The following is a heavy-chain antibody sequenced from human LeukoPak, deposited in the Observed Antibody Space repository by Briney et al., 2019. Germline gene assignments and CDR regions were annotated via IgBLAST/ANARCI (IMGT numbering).Heavy chain of an antibody. D-gene: IGHD5-18*01. Sequence: SETLSLTCTVSGGSISSSSYYWGWIRQPPGKGLEWIGSIYYSGSTYYNPSLKSRVTISVDTSKNQFSLKLSSVTAADTAVYYCARVGRNSYGYLAFDYWGQGTLVTVSS. V-gene: IGHV4-39*07. CDR3: ARVGRNSYGYLAFDY. J-gene: IGHJ4*02. CDR2: IYYSGST. CDR1: GGSISSSSYY.